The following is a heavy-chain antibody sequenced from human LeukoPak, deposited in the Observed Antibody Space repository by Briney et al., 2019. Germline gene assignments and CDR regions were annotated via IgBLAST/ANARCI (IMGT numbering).Heavy chain of an antibody. CDR3: AHVAGWAAAGTYYFDY. V-gene: IGHV3-23*01. Sequence: GGSLRLSCAASGFTFSSYAMSWVRQAPGKGLEWVSAISGSGGSTYYADSVKGRFTISRDNSKNTLYLQMNSLRAEDTSVYYCAHVAGWAAAGTYYFDYWGQGTLVTVSS. CDR2: ISGSGGST. D-gene: IGHD6-13*01. J-gene: IGHJ4*02. CDR1: GFTFSSYA.